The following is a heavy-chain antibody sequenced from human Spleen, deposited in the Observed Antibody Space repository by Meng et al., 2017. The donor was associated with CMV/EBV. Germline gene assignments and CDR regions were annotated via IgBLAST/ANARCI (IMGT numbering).Heavy chain of an antibody. CDR2: IYWDDDK. CDR1: GFSLSTSGMG. D-gene: IGHD2-15*01. V-gene: IGHV2-5*02. J-gene: IGHJ4*02. Sequence: SGFSLSTSGMGVGWIRQPPGKALEWLALIYWDDDKRYSPSLKSRLTITKDTSKNQVVLTMTNMDPVDTVTYYCAHRDYCSGGTCTFDYWGQGTLVTVSS. CDR3: AHRDYCSGGTCTFDY.